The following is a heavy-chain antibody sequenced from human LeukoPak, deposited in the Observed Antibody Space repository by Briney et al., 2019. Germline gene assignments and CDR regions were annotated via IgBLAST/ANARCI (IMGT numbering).Heavy chain of an antibody. Sequence: GGSLRLSCAAYGFTFSRYWMHWVRQAPGKGLVWVSRINSDGSSTSYADSVKGRFTISRDNAKNTLYLQMNSLRAEDTAVYYCARALRFLEVDYWGQGTLVTVSS. CDR2: INSDGSST. CDR3: ARALRFLEVDY. CDR1: GFTFSRYW. D-gene: IGHD3-3*01. J-gene: IGHJ4*02. V-gene: IGHV3-74*01.